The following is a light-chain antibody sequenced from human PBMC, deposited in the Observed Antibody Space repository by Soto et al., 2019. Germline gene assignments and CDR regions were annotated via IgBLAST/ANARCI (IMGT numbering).Light chain of an antibody. CDR3: CSYAGSPWV. J-gene: IGLJ3*02. V-gene: IGLV2-23*01. Sequence: QSVLTQPASVSGSPGQSITISCTGTSSDVGSYNLVSWYQQHPGKAPKLMIYEGSKRPSGVSNRFSGSKSGNTASLTISGLQAEDEADYYCCSYAGSPWVFGGGTKLT. CDR1: SSDVGSYNL. CDR2: EGS.